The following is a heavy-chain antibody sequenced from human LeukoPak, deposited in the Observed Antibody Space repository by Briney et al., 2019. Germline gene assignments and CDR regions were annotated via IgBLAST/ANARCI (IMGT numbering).Heavy chain of an antibody. J-gene: IGHJ4*02. CDR2: ISYDGSNK. CDR1: GFTFSSYA. D-gene: IGHD2-2*01. V-gene: IGHV3-30*01. Sequence: AGGSLRLSCAASGFTFSSYAMHWVRQAPGKGLEWVAVISYDGSNKYYADSVKGRFTISRDNSKNTLYLQMNSLRAEDTAVYYCARDRLFQLAPFDYWGQGTLVTVSS. CDR3: ARDRLFQLAPFDY.